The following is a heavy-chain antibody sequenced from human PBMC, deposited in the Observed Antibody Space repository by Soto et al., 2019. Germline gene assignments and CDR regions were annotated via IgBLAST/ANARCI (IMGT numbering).Heavy chain of an antibody. J-gene: IGHJ4*02. CDR1: GDSITSTSYY. Sequence: SETLSLTCTVSGDSITSTSYYWGWIRQPSGKGLEWIGCIHYSGSTYYNPSLRSRVTSSVDTSKNQFSLKVSSVTAADTAVYYCARRLFSSTWPSYFDYWGEGTLVTVSS. CDR2: IHYSGST. D-gene: IGHD6-13*01. CDR3: ARRLFSSTWPSYFDY. V-gene: IGHV4-39*01.